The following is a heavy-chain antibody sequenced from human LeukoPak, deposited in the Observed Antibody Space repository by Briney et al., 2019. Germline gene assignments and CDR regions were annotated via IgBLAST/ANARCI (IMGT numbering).Heavy chain of an antibody. CDR1: GFTFSSYW. V-gene: IGHV3-7*03. J-gene: IGHJ5*02. Sequence: GGSLRLSCAASGFTFSSYWMSWVRQAPGKGLEWVANIKQDGSEKYYVDSVKGRFTISRDNSKNTLYLQMNSLRAEDTAVYYCAKRTVTTPDWFDPWGQGTLVTVSS. CDR2: IKQDGSEK. D-gene: IGHD4-17*01. CDR3: AKRTVTTPDWFDP.